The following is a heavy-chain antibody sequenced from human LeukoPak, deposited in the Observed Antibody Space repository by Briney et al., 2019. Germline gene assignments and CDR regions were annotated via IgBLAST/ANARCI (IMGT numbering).Heavy chain of an antibody. CDR3: ARERRVTTHFDY. D-gene: IGHD4-17*01. V-gene: IGHV1-46*01. CDR2: INPSGGST. CDR1: GYTFTSYY. Sequence: GASVKVSCKASGYTFTSYYMHWVRQAPGQGLEWMGIINPSGGSTSYAQKFQGRVTMTRDMSTSTVYMELSSLRSEDTAVYYCARERRVTTHFDYWGQGTLVTVSS. J-gene: IGHJ4*02.